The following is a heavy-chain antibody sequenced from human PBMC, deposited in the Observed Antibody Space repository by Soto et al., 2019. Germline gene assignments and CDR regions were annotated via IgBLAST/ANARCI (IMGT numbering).Heavy chain of an antibody. V-gene: IGHV4-31*02. CDR3: ARPGVSGSILHWFDP. J-gene: IGHJ5*02. D-gene: IGHD1-26*01. Sequence: IRQHPGKGLEWIGYIYYSGSTYYNPSLKSRVTISVDTSKNQFSLKLSSVTAADTAVYYCARPGVSGSILHWFDPWGQGTLVTVSS. CDR2: IYYSGST.